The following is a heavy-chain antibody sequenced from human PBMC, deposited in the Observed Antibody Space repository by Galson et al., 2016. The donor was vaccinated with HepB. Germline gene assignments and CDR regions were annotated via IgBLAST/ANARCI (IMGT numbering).Heavy chain of an antibody. CDR2: IWDDGSSK. V-gene: IGHV3-33*01. D-gene: IGHD2-15*01. CDR1: GFSFSSYG. CDR3: ARGNTCSGGACYLDY. J-gene: IGHJ4*02. Sequence: SLRLSCAASGFSFSSYGMHWVRQAPGKGLEWVAVIWDDGSSKYYADSVKGRFTISRDNYKNTLYLQMNSLRAEDTAVYYCARGNTCSGGACYLDYWGQGTLVTVS.